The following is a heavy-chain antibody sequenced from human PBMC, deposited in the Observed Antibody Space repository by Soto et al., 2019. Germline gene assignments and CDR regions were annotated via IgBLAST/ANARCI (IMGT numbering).Heavy chain of an antibody. V-gene: IGHV3-33*06. CDR2: IWYDGSNK. D-gene: IGHD3-22*01. J-gene: IGHJ3*02. CDR1: GFTFSSYG. Sequence: PGGSLRLSCAASGFTFSSYGMHWVRQAPGKGLEWVAVIWYDGSNKYYADSVKGRFTISRDNSKKTLYLQMNSLRAEDTAIYYCAKTGWDSSGYHGFAMWGQGTKVTVSS. CDR3: AKTGWDSSGYHGFAM.